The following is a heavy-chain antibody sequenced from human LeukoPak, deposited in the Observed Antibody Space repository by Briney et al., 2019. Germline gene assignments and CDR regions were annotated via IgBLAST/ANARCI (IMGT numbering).Heavy chain of an antibody. CDR3: GNGDRDYISNWFDF. V-gene: IGHV3-74*01. CDR1: GFPFNKFL. D-gene: IGHD4-11*01. CDR2: LTSDGRSS. J-gene: IGHJ5*01. Sequence: GGSLRLSCVASGFPFNKFLMHWVRQAPGKGLVWVSRLTSDGRSSDYADSVKGRFTISRDNAKNTLYLQMNSLRAETTAVYYCGNGDRDYISNWFDFWGQGTLVSVSS.